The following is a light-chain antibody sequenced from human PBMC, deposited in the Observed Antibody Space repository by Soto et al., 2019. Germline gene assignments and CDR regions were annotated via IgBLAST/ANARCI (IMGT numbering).Light chain of an antibody. CDR1: SSDVGGYNY. CDR2: DVS. V-gene: IGLV2-14*01. Sequence: QCALTQPASVSGSPGQSITISCTGTSSDVGGYNYVSWYQQHPGKAPKLMIYDVSNRPSGVSNRFSGSKSGNTASLTISGLQAEDEADYYCSSYTSSSLYVFGTGTQLTVL. J-gene: IGLJ1*01. CDR3: SSYTSSSLYV.